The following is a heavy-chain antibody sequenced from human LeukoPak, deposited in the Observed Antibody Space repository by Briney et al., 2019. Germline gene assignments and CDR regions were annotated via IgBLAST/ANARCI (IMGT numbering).Heavy chain of an antibody. CDR3: ASPTTMTTAIEY. CDR1: GGSISSSSYY. D-gene: IGHD4-17*01. J-gene: IGHJ4*02. CDR2: MYYSGST. V-gene: IGHV4-39*01. Sequence: SSETLSLTCTVSGGSISSSSYYWGWIRQPPGKGLDWIGSMYYSGSTYYNPSLKSRVTISVDTSKNQFSLKLGSVTAADTAVYYCASPTTMTTAIEYWGQGTLVTVSS.